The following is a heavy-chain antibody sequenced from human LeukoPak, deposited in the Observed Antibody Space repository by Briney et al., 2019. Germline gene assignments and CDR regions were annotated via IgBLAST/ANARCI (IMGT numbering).Heavy chain of an antibody. Sequence: GGSLRLSCAASGFTFSSYGMHWVRQAPGKGLEWVAVISYDGSNKYYADSVKGRFTISRDNSKNTLYLQMNSLRAGDTAVYYCAKDRYCSSTSCYTLALFQSCYYYYGMDVWGQGTTVTVSS. CDR2: ISYDGSNK. CDR1: GFTFSSYG. CDR3: AKDRYCSSTSCYTLALFQSCYYYYGMDV. D-gene: IGHD2-2*02. J-gene: IGHJ6*02. V-gene: IGHV3-30*18.